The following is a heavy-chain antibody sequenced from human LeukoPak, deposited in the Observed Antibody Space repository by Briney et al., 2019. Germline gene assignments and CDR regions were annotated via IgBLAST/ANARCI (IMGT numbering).Heavy chain of an antibody. CDR2: IYHSGST. J-gene: IGHJ5*02. Sequence: SETLSLTCTVSGGSISSSSYYWGWIRQPPGKGLEWIGSIYHSGSTYYNPSLKSRVTISVDTSKNQFSLKLSSVTAADTAVYYCARDRLQLQSWGQGTLVTVSS. D-gene: IGHD1-1*01. CDR3: ARDRLQLQS. CDR1: GGSISSSSYY. V-gene: IGHV4-39*07.